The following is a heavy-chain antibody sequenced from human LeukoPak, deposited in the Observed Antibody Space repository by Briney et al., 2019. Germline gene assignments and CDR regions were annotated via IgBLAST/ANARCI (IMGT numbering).Heavy chain of an antibody. CDR1: GFTSSDYY. CDR2: ISSSGGTT. J-gene: IGHJ6*02. CDR3: ARSNYYTVDV. Sequence: GGSLRLSCAASGFTSSDYYMTWIRQPPGKGPEWISYISSSGGTTTYVDSVRGRFTISRDNAKNSLYLQMNSLRADDTAVYYCARSNYYTVDVWGQGTAVTVSS. V-gene: IGHV3-11*01.